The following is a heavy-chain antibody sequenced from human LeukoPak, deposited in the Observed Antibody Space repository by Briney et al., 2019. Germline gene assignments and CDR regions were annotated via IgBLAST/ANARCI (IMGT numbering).Heavy chain of an antibody. V-gene: IGHV3-53*01. CDR3: AKNLYCGGGSCYPSALGMDV. CDR1: GFTVSSNY. J-gene: IGHJ6*02. D-gene: IGHD2-15*01. CDR2: IYSGGTT. Sequence: PGGSLRLSCAASGFTVSSNYMSWVRQAPGKGLEWVSVIYSGGTTYYADSVKGRFTISRDNSKNTLYLDMNSLRAEDTAVYYCAKNLYCGGGSCYPSALGMDVWGQGTTVTVSS.